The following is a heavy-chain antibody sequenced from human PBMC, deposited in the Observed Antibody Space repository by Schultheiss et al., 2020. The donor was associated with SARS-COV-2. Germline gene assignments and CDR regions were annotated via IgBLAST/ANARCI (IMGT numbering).Heavy chain of an antibody. V-gene: IGHV4-4*02. CDR3: ARDSPCSSTSCYFIYYYMGV. D-gene: IGHD2-2*01. CDR1: GGSISSSNW. Sequence: SETLSLTCAVSGGSISSSNWWSWVRQPPGKGLEWIGEIYHSGSTNYNPSLKSRVTISVDKSKNQFSLKLSSVTAADTAVYYCARDSPCSSTSCYFIYYYMGVWGKGTTVTVSS. CDR2: IYHSGST. J-gene: IGHJ6*03.